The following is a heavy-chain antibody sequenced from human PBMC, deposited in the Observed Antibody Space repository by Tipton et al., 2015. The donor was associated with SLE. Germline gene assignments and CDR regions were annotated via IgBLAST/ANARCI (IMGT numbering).Heavy chain of an antibody. V-gene: IGHV3-21*01. Sequence: SLRLSCAASGFTFSSYSMNWVRQAPGKGLEWVSSISSSSSYIYYADSVKGRFTISRDNAKNSLYLQMNSLRAEDTAVYYCARDNWDDAFDIWGQGTMVTVSS. CDR1: GFTFSSYS. D-gene: IGHD7-27*01. J-gene: IGHJ3*02. CDR2: ISSSSSYI. CDR3: ARDNWDDAFDI.